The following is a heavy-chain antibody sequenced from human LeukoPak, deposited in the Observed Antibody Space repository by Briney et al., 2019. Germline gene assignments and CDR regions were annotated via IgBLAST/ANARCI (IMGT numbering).Heavy chain of an antibody. CDR3: AIGWLQPYWYLDL. CDR2: ISPYNGNT. CDR1: GYTFSNYG. V-gene: IGHV1-18*01. J-gene: IGHJ2*01. D-gene: IGHD5-24*01. Sequence: ASVKVSCKASGYTFSNYGISWVRQAPGQGLEWMGWISPYNGNTDYAQKLQGRVTMTTDTSTTTGYMELRSLRSDDTAVYYCAIGWLQPYWYLDLWGRGTVVTVSS.